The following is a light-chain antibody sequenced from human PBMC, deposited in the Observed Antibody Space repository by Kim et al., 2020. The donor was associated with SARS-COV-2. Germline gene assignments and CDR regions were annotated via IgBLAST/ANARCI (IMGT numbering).Light chain of an antibody. CDR2: QDK. V-gene: IGLV3-1*01. CDR1: ELGDKY. CDR3: QAWDSNTVV. J-gene: IGLJ3*02. Sequence: SYELTQPPSVSVSPGQTASIACSGDELGDKYICWYQQKPGQSPVLVIYQDKKRPSGIPERFSGSNSGNTATLTISGTQAMDEADYYCQAWDSNTVVFGGGTKLTVL.